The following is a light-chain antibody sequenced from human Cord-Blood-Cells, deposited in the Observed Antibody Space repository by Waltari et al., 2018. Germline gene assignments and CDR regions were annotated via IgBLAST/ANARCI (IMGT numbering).Light chain of an antibody. CDR1: QSVSSY. CDR3: QQRSNWPPYT. Sequence: EIVLTQSPATLSLSPGERATLSCRASQSVSSYLAWYQQKPGQAPRLLIYDASNRATGIPARFSGSGSVSDFTLTISRLEPEDFAVYYCQQRSNWPPYTFGQGTKLVIK. J-gene: IGKJ2*01. V-gene: IGKV3-11*01. CDR2: DAS.